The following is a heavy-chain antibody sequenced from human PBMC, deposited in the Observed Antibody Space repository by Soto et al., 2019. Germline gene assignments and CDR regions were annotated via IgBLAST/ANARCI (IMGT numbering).Heavy chain of an antibody. V-gene: IGHV5-10-1*01. CDR3: ARRAGGGYSYSDY. D-gene: IGHD5-18*01. J-gene: IGHJ4*02. CDR1: GYIFSNYR. Sequence: EVQLVQSGAEVKKPGESLRISCKGSGYIFSNYRITWVRQMPGKGLEWMGRIDPSDSYTNYSPSFQGHVTISADKSISTAYLQWSSLKASDTAMYYCARRAGGGYSYSDYWGQGTLVTVSS. CDR2: IDPSDSYT.